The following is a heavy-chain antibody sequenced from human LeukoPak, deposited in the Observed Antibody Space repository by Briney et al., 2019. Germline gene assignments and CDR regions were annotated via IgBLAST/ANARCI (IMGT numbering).Heavy chain of an antibody. CDR1: GYTFSGYA. J-gene: IGHJ4*02. V-gene: IGHV1-3*01. CDR2: INAGNGHT. Sequence: ASVKVSCKASGYTFSGYAIHWVRQAPGQRFEWMGWINAGNGHTKYSQNFQGRVTITRDSSANIVYMDVSSLTSEDTAVYYCARGIWSATRVDYYLDNWGRGTLVTVSS. CDR3: ARGIWSATRVDYYLDN. D-gene: IGHD5-24*01.